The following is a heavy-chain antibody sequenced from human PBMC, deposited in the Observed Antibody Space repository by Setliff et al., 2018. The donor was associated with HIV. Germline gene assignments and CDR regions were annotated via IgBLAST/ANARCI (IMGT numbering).Heavy chain of an antibody. CDR1: GGSIKSSSDY. CDR3: AREIKIPPQGALDY. V-gene: IGHV4-39*07. J-gene: IGHJ4*02. CDR2: IYYSGST. Sequence: SETLSLTCTVSGGSIKSSSDYWGWIRQPPGKGLEWIGTIYYSGSTYYNPSLKSRVTISVDTSKNQFSLKLNSVTAADTAVYYCAREIKIPPQGALDYWGQGMLVTVSS. D-gene: IGHD2-2*01.